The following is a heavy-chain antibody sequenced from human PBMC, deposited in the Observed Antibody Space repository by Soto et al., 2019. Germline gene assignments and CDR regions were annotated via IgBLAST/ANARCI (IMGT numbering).Heavy chain of an antibody. CDR3: AAKGQQHLGYYNGVDV. CDR2: IVVGSGNT. CDR1: GFTFTSSA. V-gene: IGHV1-58*01. J-gene: IGHJ6*02. Sequence: ASVKVSCKASGFTFTSSAVQWVRQARGQRLEWIGWIVVGSGNTIYAQKFQERVTITRDLSTSTAYMELSSLRSEDTAVYYCAAKGQQHLGYYNGVDVWGQGTTVTVSS. D-gene: IGHD6-13*01.